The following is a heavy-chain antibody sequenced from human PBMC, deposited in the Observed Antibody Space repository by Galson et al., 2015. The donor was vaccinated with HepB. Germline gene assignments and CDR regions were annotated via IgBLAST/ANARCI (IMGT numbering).Heavy chain of an antibody. CDR3: ARDLYGSGSYYFDY. J-gene: IGHJ4*02. V-gene: IGHV1-3*01. Sequence: QGLEWMAWINGGNGNTKSSQKFQGRVTITRDTSASTAYMELSSLRSGDTAPYYCARDLYGSGSYYFDYWGQGTLVTVSS. CDR2: INGGNGNT. D-gene: IGHD3-10*01.